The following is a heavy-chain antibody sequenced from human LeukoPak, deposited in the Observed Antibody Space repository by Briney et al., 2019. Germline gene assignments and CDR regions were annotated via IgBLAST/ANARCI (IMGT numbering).Heavy chain of an antibody. Sequence: PSQTLSLTCTVSGGSISSGGHSWSWTRQPPGKGLEWIGYIYHSGSGSTYYNPSLKSRVTISVDTSKNQFSLKLSSVTAADTAVYYCASPRSYYDSSGYYISWGQGTLVTVSS. J-gene: IGHJ5*02. V-gene: IGHV4-30-2*02. CDR1: GGSISSGGHS. D-gene: IGHD3-22*01. CDR3: ASPRSYYDSSGYYIS. CDR2: IYHSGSGST.